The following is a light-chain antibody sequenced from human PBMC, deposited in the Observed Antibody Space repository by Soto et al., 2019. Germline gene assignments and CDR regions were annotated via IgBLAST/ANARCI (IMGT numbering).Light chain of an antibody. J-gene: IGLJ1*01. CDR1: SSDVGGNKY. CDR2: KVT. Sequence: HSVLTQPASVSGSPGQSITISCTGTSSDVGGNKYVSWYQQYPGKVPKLLINKVTNRPSGVSYRFSGSKSGNTASLTISALLAEDEADYFCASSTSDSLYVFGTGTKGTVL. V-gene: IGLV2-14*01. CDR3: ASSTSDSLYV.